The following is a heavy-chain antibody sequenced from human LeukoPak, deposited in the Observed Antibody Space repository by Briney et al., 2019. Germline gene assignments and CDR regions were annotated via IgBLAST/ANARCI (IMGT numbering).Heavy chain of an antibody. J-gene: IGHJ3*02. D-gene: IGHD3-16*01. Sequence: SDTLSLTCTVSGGSISSYYWSWIRQPPGKGREWIGYIYYSGSTNYNPSLKSRVTISVDTSKNQFSLKLSSVTAADTAVYYCARRHLGHKYDYVWGSYQNAFDIWGQGTMVTVSS. CDR3: ARRHLGHKYDYVWGSYQNAFDI. V-gene: IGHV4-59*08. CDR1: GGSISSYY. CDR2: IYYSGST.